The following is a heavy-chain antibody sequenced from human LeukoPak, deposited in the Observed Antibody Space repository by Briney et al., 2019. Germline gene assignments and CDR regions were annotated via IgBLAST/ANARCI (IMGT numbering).Heavy chain of an antibody. CDR2: IYHSGST. D-gene: IGHD3-3*01. Sequence: SETLSLTCTVSGYSIRSNYYCGWIRQPPGKGLEWIGNIYHSGSTYYNPSLKSRVTISVDTSKNQFSLKLSSVTAADTAVYYCARDQYYDFWNGYYTGIVFDYWGQGTLVTVSS. J-gene: IGHJ4*02. CDR3: ARDQYYDFWNGYYTGIVFDY. CDR1: GYSIRSNYY. V-gene: IGHV4-38-2*02.